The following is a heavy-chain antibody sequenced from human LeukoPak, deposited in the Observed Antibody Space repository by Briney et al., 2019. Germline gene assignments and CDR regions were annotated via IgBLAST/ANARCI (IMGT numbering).Heavy chain of an antibody. CDR1: GGSLSSSRYY. Sequence: TPSETLSLTCTVSGGSLSSSRYYCAWIRQPPGKGLEWIGSIYYSGSTYYNPSLKSRVTISVDTSKNQFSLKLSSVTAADTAVYYCARSLAEPYGMDVWGQGTTVTVSS. D-gene: IGHD1-26*01. CDR2: IYYSGST. V-gene: IGHV4-39*01. J-gene: IGHJ6*02. CDR3: ARSLAEPYGMDV.